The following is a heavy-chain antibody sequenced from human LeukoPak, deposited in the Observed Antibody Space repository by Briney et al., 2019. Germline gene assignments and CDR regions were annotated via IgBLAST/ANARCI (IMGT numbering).Heavy chain of an antibody. CDR2: ISSSSSYI. CDR3: AKGVTVASGRSDY. D-gene: IGHD2-8*02. J-gene: IGHJ4*02. CDR1: GFTFSSYS. V-gene: IGHV3-21*04. Sequence: GGSLRLSCAASGFTFSSYSMNWVRQAPGKGLEWVSSISSSSSYIYYADSVKGRFTISRDNAKNSLYLQMNSLRAEDTAVYYCAKGVTVASGRSDYWGQGTLVTVSS.